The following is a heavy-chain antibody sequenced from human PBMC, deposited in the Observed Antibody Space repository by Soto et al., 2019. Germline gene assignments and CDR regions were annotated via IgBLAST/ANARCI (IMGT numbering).Heavy chain of an antibody. D-gene: IGHD3-9*01. V-gene: IGHV4-59*01. CDR3: ARGTKYIFDILTGYQYYFDY. J-gene: IGHJ4*02. CDR1: GGSISSYY. Sequence: PSETLSLTCTVSGGSISSYYWSWIRQPPGKGLEWIGYIYYSGSTNYNPSLKSRVTISVDTSKNQFSLKLSSVTAADTAVYYCARGTKYIFDILTGYQYYFDYWGQGTLVTV. CDR2: IYYSGST.